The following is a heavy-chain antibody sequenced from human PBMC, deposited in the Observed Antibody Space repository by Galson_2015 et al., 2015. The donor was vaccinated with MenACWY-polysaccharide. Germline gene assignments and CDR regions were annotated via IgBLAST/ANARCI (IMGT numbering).Heavy chain of an antibody. CDR3: TRGWRETFDP. CDR2: LNPESTTT. J-gene: IGHJ5*02. V-gene: IGHV3-74*03. CDR1: GFSFSTYW. D-gene: IGHD5-24*01. Sequence: SLRLSCAASGFSFSTYWMHWLRQAPGKGLAWVSRLNPESTTTTYADSVRGRFTISRDNAKNTLYLQMDSLRVEDTAVYYCTRGWRETFDPWGQGVRVTVSS.